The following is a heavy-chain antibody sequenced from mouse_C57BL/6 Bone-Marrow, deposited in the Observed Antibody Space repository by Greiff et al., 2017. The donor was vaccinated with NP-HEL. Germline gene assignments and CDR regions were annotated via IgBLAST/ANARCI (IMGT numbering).Heavy chain of an antibody. CDR3: ARGCYDYGGGFAY. CDR1: GYSITSGYY. V-gene: IGHV3-6*01. D-gene: IGHD2-4*01. J-gene: IGHJ3*01. Sequence: ESGPGLVKPSQSLSLTCSVTGYSITSGYYWNWIRQFPGNQLEWMGYISYDGSNNYNPSLKNPISITRDTPKNQFFLKLNSVTTEYTASDDCARGCYDYGGGFAYWGQGTLVTVSA. CDR2: ISYDGSN.